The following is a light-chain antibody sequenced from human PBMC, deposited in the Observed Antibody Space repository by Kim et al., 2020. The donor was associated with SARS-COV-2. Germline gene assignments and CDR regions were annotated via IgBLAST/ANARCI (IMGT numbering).Light chain of an antibody. Sequence: QSALTQPAAVSGSPGQSITISCSGTSRDVGGYNYVSWYQQHPGKAPQLMIYDVDRQPSGVSDRFSGSKSGNTASLTISGLQAEDEAVYYCSSYTSTKTWVFGGGTQLTVL. V-gene: IGLV2-14*03. CDR3: SSYTSTKTWV. CDR2: DVD. J-gene: IGLJ3*02. CDR1: SRDVGGYNY.